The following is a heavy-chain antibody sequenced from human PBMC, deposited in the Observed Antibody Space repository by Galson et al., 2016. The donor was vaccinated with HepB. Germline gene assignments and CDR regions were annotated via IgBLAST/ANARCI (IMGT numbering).Heavy chain of an antibody. J-gene: IGHJ4*02. CDR1: GFSFGDYY. D-gene: IGHD5-18*01. CDR3: AKDLDGYTYGYSYSDH. CDR2: ISGSGGTT. V-gene: IGHV3-23*01. Sequence: SLRLSCAASGFSFGDYYMSWIRQAPGKGLEWVSSISGSGGTTYYADSVKGRLTISRDKSKNTLYLQMNSLRGEDTAVYYCAKDLDGYTYGYSYSDHWGQGTLVTVSS.